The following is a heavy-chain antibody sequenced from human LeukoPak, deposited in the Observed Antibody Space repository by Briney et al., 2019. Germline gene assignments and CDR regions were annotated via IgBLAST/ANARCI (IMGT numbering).Heavy chain of an antibody. CDR1: GGSISSSSYY. V-gene: IGHV4-39*01. D-gene: IGHD1-7*01. J-gene: IGHJ4*02. Sequence: SETLSLTCTVSGGSISSSSYYWGWIRQPPGKGREWIGTMYYSGITYYNPSLTSRVTTSVDTSKNQFTLKVSSVTAADTAVYYXXXXXWDXXXGIDYWGQGILVIVS. CDR3: XXXXWDXXXGIDY. CDR2: MYYSGIT.